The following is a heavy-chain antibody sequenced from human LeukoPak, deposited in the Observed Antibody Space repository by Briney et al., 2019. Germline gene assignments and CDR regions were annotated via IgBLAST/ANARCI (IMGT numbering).Heavy chain of an antibody. CDR1: GFTFSSDA. CDR2: ISGSGGST. V-gene: IGHV3-23*01. D-gene: IGHD6-19*01. CDR3: AKGGGSGWYPDY. J-gene: IGHJ4*02. Sequence: GGSLRLSCAASGFTFSSDAMSWGRQAPGKGLEWVSAISGSGGSTYYADSVKGRVTISRDNSKNTLYLQMNNVRAEETAVYYCAKGGGSGWYPDYWGQGTLLTGSS.